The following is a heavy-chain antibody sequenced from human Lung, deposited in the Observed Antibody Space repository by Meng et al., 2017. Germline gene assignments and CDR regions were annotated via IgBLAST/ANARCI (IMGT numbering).Heavy chain of an antibody. CDR1: GGSFSDYY. V-gene: IGHV4-34*01. CDR3: ARGPTTMAHDFDY. Sequence: GRLPQLGAGLFKPSEPLSPTCVVSGGSFSDYYWSWIRQPPGKGLEWIGEINHSGSTNYNPSLESRATISVDTSQNNLSLKLSSVTAADSAVYYCARGPTTMAHDFDYWGQGTLVTVSS. CDR2: INHSGST. D-gene: IGHD4-11*01. J-gene: IGHJ4*02.